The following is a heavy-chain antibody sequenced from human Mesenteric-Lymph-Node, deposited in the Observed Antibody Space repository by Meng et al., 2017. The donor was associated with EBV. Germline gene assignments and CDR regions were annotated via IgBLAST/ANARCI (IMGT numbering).Heavy chain of an antibody. CDR3: ARVLLRGVILL. CDR2: FYYSGST. V-gene: IGHV4-39*07. J-gene: IGHJ4*02. CDR1: GGSISSSSYY. Sequence: QPHLEESGPGLVKPSEPLSLTCTVSGGSISSSSYYWGWIRQPPGQGLEWIGSFYYSGSTYYNPSLKSRVTISEHTSKNQFSLKLSSVTAADTAVYYCARVLLRGVILLWGQGTLVTVSS. D-gene: IGHD3-10*01.